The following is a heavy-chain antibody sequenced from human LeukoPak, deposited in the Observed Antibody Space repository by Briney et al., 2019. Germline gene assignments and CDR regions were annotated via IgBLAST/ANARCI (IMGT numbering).Heavy chain of an antibody. CDR3: ARGGYTYYYGSGSYTWFDP. CDR2: MNPNSGNT. J-gene: IGHJ5*02. V-gene: IGHV1-8*02. Sequence: ASVKVSCKASGYTFTGYYMHWVRQAPGQGLEWMGWMNPNSGNTGYAQKFQGRVTMTRNTSISTAYMELSSLRSEDTAVYYCARGGYTYYYGSGSYTWFDPWGQGTLVTVSS. CDR1: GYTFTGYY. D-gene: IGHD3-10*01.